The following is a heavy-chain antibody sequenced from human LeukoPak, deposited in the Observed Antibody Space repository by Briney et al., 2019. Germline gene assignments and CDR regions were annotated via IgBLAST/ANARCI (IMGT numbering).Heavy chain of an antibody. Sequence: GGSLRPSCAASGFTFSSYTMNWVRQAPGKGLEWISDISSSGSSIHYADSVKGRFTISRDNAKNSLYLQMNSLRAEDTAVYYCARDKSVYCSSTSCYVEYYYYYMDVWGKGTTVTVSS. CDR2: ISSSGSSI. J-gene: IGHJ6*03. V-gene: IGHV3-48*04. D-gene: IGHD2-2*01. CDR3: ARDKSVYCSSTSCYVEYYYYYMDV. CDR1: GFTFSSYT.